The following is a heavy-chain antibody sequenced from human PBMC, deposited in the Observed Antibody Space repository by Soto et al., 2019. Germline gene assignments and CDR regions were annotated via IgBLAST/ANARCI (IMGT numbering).Heavy chain of an antibody. CDR2: IKSKTDGGTT. Sequence: EVQLVESGGGLVKPGGSLRLSCAASGFTFSNAWMNWVRQAPGKGLEWVGRIKSKTDGGTTDYAAPVKGRFTISRDDSKNTLYLQMNSLKTEDTAVYYCTTDRVRGVIKGRTPRGYYYYGMDVWGQGTTVTVSS. V-gene: IGHV3-15*07. D-gene: IGHD3-10*01. CDR3: TTDRVRGVIKGRTPRGYYYYGMDV. J-gene: IGHJ6*02. CDR1: GFTFSNAW.